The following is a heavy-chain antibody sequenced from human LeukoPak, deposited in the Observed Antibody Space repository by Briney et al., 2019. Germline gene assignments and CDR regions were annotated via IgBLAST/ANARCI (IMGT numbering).Heavy chain of an antibody. CDR3: ARNFSSGCLDY. CDR1: GGSISSSNYY. D-gene: IGHD6-19*01. Sequence: SETLSLTCTVSGGSISSSNYYWGWIRQPPGKGLEWIGSIYYSGSTSYNPSLKSRVTISVDTSKNQFSLKLSSVTAADTAVYYCARNFSSGCLDYWGQGTLVTVSS. J-gene: IGHJ4*02. V-gene: IGHV4-39*07. CDR2: IYYSGST.